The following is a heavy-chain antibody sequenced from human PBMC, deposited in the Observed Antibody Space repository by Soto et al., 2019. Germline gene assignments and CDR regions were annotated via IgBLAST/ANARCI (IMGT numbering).Heavy chain of an antibody. D-gene: IGHD1-1*01. CDR3: ATWHEREHAFDV. CDR2: LYDVDGS. V-gene: IGHV3-53*01. J-gene: IGHJ3*01. CDR1: GLTISGKKY. Sequence: DVQLVESGGGLIQPGESLRLSCAAFGLTISGKKYVAWVRQAPGRGLEWVSALYDVDGSFYADSVTGRFTTSSDSSKTTVYLQMNDLEPDDTAVYYCATWHEREHAFDVWGQGTTVTISS.